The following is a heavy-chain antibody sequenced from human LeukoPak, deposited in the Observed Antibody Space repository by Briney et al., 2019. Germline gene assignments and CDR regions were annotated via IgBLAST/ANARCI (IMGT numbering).Heavy chain of an antibody. J-gene: IGHJ4*02. Sequence: SETLSLTCALYGRSFSGYYWNWIRQPPGKGLEWIGEINHSGSTKYNPSLKSRVTISVDTSKNQFSLKLSSVTAADTAVYYCARHRRYYGAGIYYSDFDYWGQGTLVTVS. CDR1: GRSFSGYY. V-gene: IGHV4-34*01. CDR3: ARHRRYYGAGIYYSDFDY. CDR2: INHSGST. D-gene: IGHD3-10*01.